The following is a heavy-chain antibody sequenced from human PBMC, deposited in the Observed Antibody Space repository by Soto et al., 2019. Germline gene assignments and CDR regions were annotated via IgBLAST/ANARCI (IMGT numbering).Heavy chain of an antibody. CDR2: INAGNGNT. V-gene: IGHV1-3*01. CDR1: GDSFTSYA. CDR3: ARDPGYSYGYN. D-gene: IGHD5-18*01. Sequence: GASVKVSCKASGDSFTSYAMHWVRQAPGQRLEWMGWINAGNGNTKYSQKFQGRVTITRDTSASTAYMELNSLRSEDTAVYYCARDPGYSYGYNWGQGTLVTVSS. J-gene: IGHJ4*02.